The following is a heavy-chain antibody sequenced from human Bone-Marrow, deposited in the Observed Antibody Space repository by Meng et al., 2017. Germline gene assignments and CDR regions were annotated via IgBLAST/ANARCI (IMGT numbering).Heavy chain of an antibody. CDR3: ARHSRRYSSGWYPYYFDY. J-gene: IGHJ4*02. V-gene: IGHV5-51*01. D-gene: IGHD6-19*01. Sequence: KVSCKGSGYSFTSYWIGWVRQMPGKGLEWMGIIYPGDSDTRYSPSFQGQVTISADKSISTAYLQWSSLKASDTAMYYCARHSRRYSSGWYPYYFDYWGQGTLVTVSS. CDR1: GYSFTSYW. CDR2: IYPGDSDT.